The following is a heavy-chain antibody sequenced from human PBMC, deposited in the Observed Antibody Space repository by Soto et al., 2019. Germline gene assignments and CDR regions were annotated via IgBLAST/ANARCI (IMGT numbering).Heavy chain of an antibody. Sequence: SETLSLTCTVSGGSVSSGSYYWSWIRQPPGKGLEWIGYIYYSGSTNYNPSLKSRVTISVDTSKNQFSLKLSSVTAADTAVYYCANLGYRSSQTPDGMDVWGQGTTVTVSS. CDR1: GGSVSSGSYY. CDR2: IYYSGST. D-gene: IGHD6-13*01. V-gene: IGHV4-61*01. J-gene: IGHJ6*02. CDR3: ANLGYRSSQTPDGMDV.